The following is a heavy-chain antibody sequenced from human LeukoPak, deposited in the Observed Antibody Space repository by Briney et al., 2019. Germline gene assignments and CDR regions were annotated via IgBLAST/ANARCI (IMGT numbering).Heavy chain of an antibody. J-gene: IGHJ4*02. CDR2: IYYSAST. V-gene: IGHV4-39*01. D-gene: IGHD1-26*01. Sequence: SETLSLTCTVSGGSISNSSSYWGWIRQPPGKGLEWIGSIYYSASTYYNPSLKSRVTISVDTSKNQFSLKLSSVTAADTAVYYCARHSPVGIFYFDYWGQGTLVTVSS. CDR3: ARHSPVGIFYFDY. CDR1: GGSISNSSSY.